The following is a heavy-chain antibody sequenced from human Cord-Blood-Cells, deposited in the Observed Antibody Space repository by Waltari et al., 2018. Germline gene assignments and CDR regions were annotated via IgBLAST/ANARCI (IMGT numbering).Heavy chain of an antibody. D-gene: IGHD2-15*01. Sequence: QVQLQESGPGLVKPSETLSLTCTGSGGSISSYYWSWIRQLPGKGLEWIGYIYYSGSTNYNPSLKSRVTISVDTSKNQFSLKLSSVTAADTAVYYCARVFPVVVKENWYFELWGRGTLVTVSS. CDR3: ARVFPVVVKENWYFEL. CDR1: GGSISSYY. V-gene: IGHV4-59*01. CDR2: IYYSGST. J-gene: IGHJ2*01.